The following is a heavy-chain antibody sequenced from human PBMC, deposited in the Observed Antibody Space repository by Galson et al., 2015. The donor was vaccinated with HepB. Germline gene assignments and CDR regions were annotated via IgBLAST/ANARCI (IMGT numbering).Heavy chain of an antibody. J-gene: IGHJ4*02. CDR3: ARAIRYSYGYAY. CDR1: GFTFSNSR. CDR2: INGDGSST. Sequence: SLRLSCAASGFTFSNSRMHWVRQAPGKGLVWVSSINGDGSSTDYVASVKGRFTISRDNAKNTLYLQMNSLRAEDTAVYYCARAIRYSYGYAYWGQGTLVTVSS. V-gene: IGHV3-74*01. D-gene: IGHD5-18*01.